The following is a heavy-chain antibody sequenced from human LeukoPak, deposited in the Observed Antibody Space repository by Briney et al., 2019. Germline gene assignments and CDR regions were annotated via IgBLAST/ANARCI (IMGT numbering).Heavy chain of an antibody. D-gene: IGHD3-22*01. CDR3: ARWDYYDSSGCDY. V-gene: IGHV3-48*04. CDR2: ISSSSSTI. J-gene: IGHJ4*02. CDR1: GFTFSSYS. Sequence: GGSLRLSCAASGFTFSSYSMNWVRQAPGKGLEWVSYISSSSSTIYYADSVKGRFTISRDNAKNSLYLQMNSLRAEDTAVYYCARWDYYDSSGCDYWGQGTLVTVSS.